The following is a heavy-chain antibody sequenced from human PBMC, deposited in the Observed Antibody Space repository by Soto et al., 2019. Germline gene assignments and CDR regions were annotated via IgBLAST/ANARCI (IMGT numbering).Heavy chain of an antibody. J-gene: IGHJ4*02. CDR2: INPSGGST. Sequence: QVQLVQSGAEVKKPGASVKVSCKASGYTFTSYYMHWVRQAPGQGLEWMGIINPSGGSTTYAQKFQGRVTITRDTPTSTVYVEVSSLRSEDTAVYHCIRDVLNSWYYYGTGSEAYFDYWGQGTLVTVSS. V-gene: IGHV1-46*03. CDR1: GYTFTSYY. D-gene: IGHD3-10*01. CDR3: IRDVLNSWYYYGTGSEAYFDY.